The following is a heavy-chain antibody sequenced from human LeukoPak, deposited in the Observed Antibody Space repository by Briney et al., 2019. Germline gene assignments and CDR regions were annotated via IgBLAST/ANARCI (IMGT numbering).Heavy chain of an antibody. CDR3: AKQFVDI. CDR2: ISGSGGDT. D-gene: IGHD5-24*01. V-gene: IGHV3-23*01. Sequence: PGGFWRLSCAASGFAFSNYAMNWVRQAPGKGLEWVSSISGSGGDTSYADSVKGRFTISRDNSKNTLYLQMNSLRAEDTAVYYCAKQFVDIWGQGTLVIVSP. CDR1: GFAFSNYA. J-gene: IGHJ5*02.